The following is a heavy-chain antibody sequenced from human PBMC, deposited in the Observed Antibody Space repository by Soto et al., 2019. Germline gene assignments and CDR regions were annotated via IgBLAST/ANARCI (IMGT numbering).Heavy chain of an antibody. CDR3: ARLQYTVVTALDI. Sequence: SETLSLTCSVSGVSIGSHFWSWIRQAPGKGPELVGYIYHTVNTNYNPALKSRATISMDTSENQLSLQLSSVTAADTAVYYCARLQYTVVTALDIWGQGTMVTVSS. CDR1: GVSIGSHF. J-gene: IGHJ3*02. V-gene: IGHV4-59*11. CDR2: IYHTVNT. D-gene: IGHD2-15*01.